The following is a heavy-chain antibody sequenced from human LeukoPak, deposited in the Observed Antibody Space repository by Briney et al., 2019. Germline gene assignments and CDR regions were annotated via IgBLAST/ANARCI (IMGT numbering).Heavy chain of an antibody. CDR1: GGSISSSSYY. V-gene: IGHV4-39*01. CDR2: IYYSGST. Sequence: SETLSLTCTVSGGSISSSSYYWGWIRQPPGKGLEWIGSIYYSGSTYYNPSLKSRVTISVDTSKNQFSLKLSSVTAAGTAVYYCARQRGYCSSISCYAWFDPWGQGTLVTVSS. CDR3: ARQRGYCSSISCYAWFDP. J-gene: IGHJ5*02. D-gene: IGHD2-2*01.